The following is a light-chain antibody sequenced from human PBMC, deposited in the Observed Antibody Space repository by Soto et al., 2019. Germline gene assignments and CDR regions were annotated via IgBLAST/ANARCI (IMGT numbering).Light chain of an antibody. CDR2: LGS. V-gene: IGKV2-28*01. J-gene: IGKJ1*01. CDR3: MQALQTPLT. Sequence: IVMTQSPLSLPVTPGEPAAISCSSSQSLLHSNGYNYLDWYLQKPGQSPQLLIYLGSNRASGVPDRFSGSGSGTDFTLKISRVEAEDVGVYYCMQALQTPLTFGQGTKVDIK. CDR1: QSLLHSNGYNY.